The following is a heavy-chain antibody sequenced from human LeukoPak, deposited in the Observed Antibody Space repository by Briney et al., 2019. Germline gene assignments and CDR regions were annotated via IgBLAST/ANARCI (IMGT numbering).Heavy chain of an antibody. CDR1: GGTISSYA. CDR2: IIPIFGTA. V-gene: IGHV1-69*13. D-gene: IGHD2-8*01. J-gene: IGHJ6*02. Sequence: ASVKVSCKASGGTISSYAISWVRQAPGQGLEWMGGIIPIFGTANYAQKFQGRVTITADESTSTAYMELSSLRSEDTAVYYCARTNCTNGVCYHISYYYYGMDVWGQGTTVTVSS. CDR3: ARTNCTNGVCYHISYYYYGMDV.